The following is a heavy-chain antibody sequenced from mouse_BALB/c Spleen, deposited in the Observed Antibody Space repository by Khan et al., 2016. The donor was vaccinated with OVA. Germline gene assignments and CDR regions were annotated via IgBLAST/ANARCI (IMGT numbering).Heavy chain of an antibody. D-gene: IGHD2-14*01. V-gene: IGHV9-3-1*01. J-gene: IGHJ4*01. Sequence: QIQLVQSGPELKKPGVTVKISCKASGYTFTTYGMNWVQQAPGKGLKWMGWINTYTGEPTYVDDFKGRFAFSLETSASTAYLQIYNLKNADTANYSCAGVGYSETMDYWGQGTTVTVSS. CDR1: GYTFTTYG. CDR2: INTYTGEP. CDR3: AGVGYSETMDY.